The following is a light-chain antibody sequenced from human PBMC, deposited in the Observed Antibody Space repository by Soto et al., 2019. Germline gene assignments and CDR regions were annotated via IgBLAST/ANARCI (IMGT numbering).Light chain of an antibody. CDR1: QPIGSDF. J-gene: IGKJ5*01. Sequence: EIVLTQSPGTLSLSPGERATLSCRASQPIGSDFLAWYQQKPGQAPGLIIYGASRRATGIPDRFSGSGSGTDFTLTISRLEPEDFAVYFCQHYGNSPTISFGRGTRLEIK. V-gene: IGKV3-20*01. CDR3: QHYGNSPTIS. CDR2: GAS.